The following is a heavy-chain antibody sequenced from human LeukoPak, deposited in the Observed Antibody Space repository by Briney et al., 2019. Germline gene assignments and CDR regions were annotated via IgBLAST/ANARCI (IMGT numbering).Heavy chain of an antibody. Sequence: PGGSLRLSCTASGFTVSGNYMSWVRQAPGKGLEWVSVIYSLGSTYHADSVKGRFTISRDSSKNTVYLQMNSLRAEDTAVYYCARGPTGTYGELFDYWGQGTLVTVSS. CDR3: ARGPTGTYGELFDY. CDR2: IYSLGST. CDR1: GFTVSGNY. J-gene: IGHJ4*02. D-gene: IGHD1-1*01. V-gene: IGHV3-66*01.